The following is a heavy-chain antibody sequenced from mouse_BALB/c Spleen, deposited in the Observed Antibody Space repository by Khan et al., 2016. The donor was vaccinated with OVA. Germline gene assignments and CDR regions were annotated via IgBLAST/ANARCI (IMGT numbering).Heavy chain of an antibody. CDR1: GYMFTSYY. V-gene: IGHV1S81*02. Sequence: QVQLQQSGAELVKPGASVKLSCKASGYMFTSYYMYWVKQRPGQGLEWIGEINPSNGGTNFNEKFKSKATLTADKSSSTAYMQISSLTYEDSAVYYGTSKDYYGSSQRYFDVWGAGTTVTVSS. J-gene: IGHJ1*01. CDR3: TSKDYYGSSQRYFDV. CDR2: INPSNGGT. D-gene: IGHD1-1*01.